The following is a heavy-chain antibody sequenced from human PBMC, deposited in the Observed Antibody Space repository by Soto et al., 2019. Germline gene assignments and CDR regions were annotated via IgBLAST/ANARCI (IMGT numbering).Heavy chain of an antibody. V-gene: IGHV4-39*01. CDR1: GGSISSGSYH. Sequence: SETLSLTCTVSGGSISSGSYHWGWIRQAPGKGLEWIGNTHYSGSAYYNPSLKSRVTISVDTSNSQVSLRLSSVTAADTAIYYCAGAANWLDPWGQGTLVTVS. J-gene: IGHJ5*02. CDR3: AGAANWLDP. D-gene: IGHD6-25*01. CDR2: THYSGSA.